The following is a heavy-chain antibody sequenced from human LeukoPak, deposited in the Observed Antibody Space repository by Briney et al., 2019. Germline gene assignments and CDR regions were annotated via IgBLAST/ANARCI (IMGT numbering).Heavy chain of an antibody. V-gene: IGHV3-23*01. CDR1: GFTFSTCI. J-gene: IGHJ4*02. CDR3: AKDRGSISDY. CDR2: ISAGGDST. Sequence: GGSLRLSCAASGFTFSTCIMSWVRQAPGKGLEWVSVISAGGDSTYYVDSVKSRFTISRDNSKNTLYLQMNSLRAEDTAVYYCAKDRGSISDYWGQGTLVTVSS.